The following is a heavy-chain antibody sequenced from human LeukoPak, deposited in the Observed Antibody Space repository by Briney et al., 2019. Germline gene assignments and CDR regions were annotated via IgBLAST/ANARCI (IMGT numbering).Heavy chain of an antibody. J-gene: IGHJ4*01. CDR2: INTDGSTT. CDR3: VTNPIVVVTSVNY. CDR1: GFTFSNYW. V-gene: IGHV3-74*01. D-gene: IGHD2-21*02. Sequence: PGGSLRLSCVASGFTFSNYWMHWVRQDPLKGLVWVSRINTDGSTTTYRDSVKGRFTISRDNAKNTLYLQMNSLRVEDTAVYYRVTNPIVVVTSVNYWGQGTLVTVSS.